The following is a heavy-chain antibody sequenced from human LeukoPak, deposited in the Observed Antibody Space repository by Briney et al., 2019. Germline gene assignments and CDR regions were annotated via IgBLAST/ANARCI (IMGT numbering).Heavy chain of an antibody. D-gene: IGHD2-2*01. Sequence: GGSLRLSCAASGFTFSSYSMNWVRQAPGKGLEWVSSISSSSSYIYYADSVKGRFTTSRDNAKNSLYLQMNSLRAEDTAVYYCARDGCSSTSCYASNWFDPWGQGTLVTVSP. V-gene: IGHV3-21*01. CDR2: ISSSSSYI. J-gene: IGHJ5*02. CDR3: ARDGCSSTSCYASNWFDP. CDR1: GFTFSSYS.